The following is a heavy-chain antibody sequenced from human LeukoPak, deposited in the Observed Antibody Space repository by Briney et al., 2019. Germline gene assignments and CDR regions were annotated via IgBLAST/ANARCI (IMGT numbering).Heavy chain of an antibody. D-gene: IGHD3-10*01. CDR2: ISTTGNTI. Sequence: GGSLRLSCAASEFTFSDFYMRWIRQAPGKGLEWISYISTTGNTIYYADSVKGRFTISRDNSKNTLYLQMNSLRAEDTAVYYCARVTMVRGGEFDYWGQGTLVTVSS. CDR3: ARVTMVRGGEFDY. CDR1: EFTFSDFY. J-gene: IGHJ4*02. V-gene: IGHV3-11*04.